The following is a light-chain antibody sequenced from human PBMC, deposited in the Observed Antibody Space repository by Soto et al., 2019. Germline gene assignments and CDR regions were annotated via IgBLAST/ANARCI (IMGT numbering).Light chain of an antibody. CDR1: QSVSSN. Sequence: EIVMTQSPATLSVSPGERATLSCRASQSVSSNLAWYQQKPGQAPRLLIYGASTRATGIPARFSGSGSGTDFSLTISSLQSEDLAGYGFQQYNNWPPYTLGQGTKLEIK. J-gene: IGKJ2*01. V-gene: IGKV3-15*01. CDR3: QQYNNWPPYT. CDR2: GAS.